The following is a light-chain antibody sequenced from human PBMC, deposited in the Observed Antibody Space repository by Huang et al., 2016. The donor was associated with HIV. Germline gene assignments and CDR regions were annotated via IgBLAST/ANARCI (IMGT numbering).Light chain of an antibody. CDR2: DAT. Sequence: EIVLTQSPATLSLSPGERAPLSCRASQSVSSYLAWYQQKPGQAPRLLIYDATNRANGIQARFRGIGSATDFTLTISSLEPEDFAGYYCQQRSNWPLTFGGGTKVEIK. CDR1: QSVSSY. V-gene: IGKV3-11*01. CDR3: QQRSNWPLT. J-gene: IGKJ4*01.